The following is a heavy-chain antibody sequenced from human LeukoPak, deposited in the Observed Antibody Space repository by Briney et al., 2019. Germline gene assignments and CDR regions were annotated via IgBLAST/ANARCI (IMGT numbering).Heavy chain of an antibody. J-gene: IGHJ4*02. D-gene: IGHD2-15*01. CDR1: GFTFSNYE. V-gene: IGHV3-48*03. Sequence: GGSLRLSCAASGFTFSNYEMNWVRQAPGKGLEWVSYITSSGPTAFYADSVKGRFNISRDNAQNSLFLQMNNLTAEDTAIYYCARLGFCSDGSCYSLGYWGQGILVTVSS. CDR3: ARLGFCSDGSCYSLGY. CDR2: ITSSGPTA.